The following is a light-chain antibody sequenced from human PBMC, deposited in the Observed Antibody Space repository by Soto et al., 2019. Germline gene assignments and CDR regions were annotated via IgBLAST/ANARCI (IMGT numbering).Light chain of an antibody. CDR3: QTWGTGIQV. J-gene: IGLJ2*01. V-gene: IGLV4-69*01. CDR1: SGHSRYD. Sequence: QPVLTQSPATSASLGASVKLTCTLSSGHSRYDIAWHQQQPEKGPRYLMSLKGDGSYTRGDGIPDRFSGSSSGAERYLTIPSLQSEDEAYYYCQTWGTGIQVFGGGTKLTVL. CDR2: LKGDGSY.